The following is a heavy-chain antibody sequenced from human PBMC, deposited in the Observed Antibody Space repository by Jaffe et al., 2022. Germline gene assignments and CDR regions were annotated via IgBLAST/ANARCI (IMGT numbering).Heavy chain of an antibody. CDR1: GGSISSGSYY. CDR3: ARFTSTAGDYDILTGYYNDDYYFDY. J-gene: IGHJ4*02. D-gene: IGHD3-9*01. Sequence: QVQLQESGPGLVKPSQTLSLTCTVSGGSISSGSYYWSWIRQPAGKGLEWIGRIYTSGSTNYNPSLKSRVTISVDTSKNQFSLKLSSVTAADTAVYYCARFTSTAGDYDILTGYYNDDYYFDYWGQGTLVTVSS. CDR2: IYTSGST. V-gene: IGHV4-61*02.